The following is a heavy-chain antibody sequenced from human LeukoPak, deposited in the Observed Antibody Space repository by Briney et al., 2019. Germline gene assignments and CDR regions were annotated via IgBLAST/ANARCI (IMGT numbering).Heavy chain of an antibody. CDR1: GGSISSSSYY. J-gene: IGHJ3*02. V-gene: IGHV4-39*01. Sequence: SETLSLTCTVSGGSISSSSYYWGWIRQPPGEGLEWIGSIYYSGSTYYNPSLKSRVTISVDTSKNQFSLKLSSVTAADTAVYYCARRATMIVVGGDDAFDIWGQGTMVTVSS. D-gene: IGHD3-22*01. CDR3: ARRATMIVVGGDDAFDI. CDR2: IYYSGST.